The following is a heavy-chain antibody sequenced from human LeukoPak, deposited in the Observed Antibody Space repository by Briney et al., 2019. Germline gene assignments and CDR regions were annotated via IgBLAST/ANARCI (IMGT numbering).Heavy chain of an antibody. D-gene: IGHD1-1*01. Sequence: GESLKISCKGSGYSFTSYWIGRVRQMPGKGLEWMGIIYPGDSDTRYSPPFQGQVTISADKSISTAYLQWSSLKASDTAMYYCARLYRNDVPDAFDIWGQGTMVTVSS. CDR2: IYPGDSDT. V-gene: IGHV5-51*01. CDR1: GYSFTSYW. J-gene: IGHJ3*02. CDR3: ARLYRNDVPDAFDI.